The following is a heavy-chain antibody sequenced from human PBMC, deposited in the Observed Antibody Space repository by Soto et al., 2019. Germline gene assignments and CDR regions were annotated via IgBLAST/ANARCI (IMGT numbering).Heavy chain of an antibody. J-gene: IGHJ3*02. CDR2: INPSGGST. V-gene: IGHV1-46*01. CDR1: GYIFTSYY. D-gene: IGHD2-8*01. Sequence: QVQLVQSGAEVKKPGASVKVSCKASGYIFTSYYMHWVRQAPGQGLEWMGIINPSGGSTSFAQKFQGRGTMTRDTSTSAGYMELSCLGSEDTAVYYCARGHDMLQNAFDIWGQGTMVTVSS. CDR3: ARGHDMLQNAFDI.